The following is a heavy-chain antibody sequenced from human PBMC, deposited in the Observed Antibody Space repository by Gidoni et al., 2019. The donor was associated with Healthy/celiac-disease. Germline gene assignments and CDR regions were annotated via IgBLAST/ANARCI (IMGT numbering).Heavy chain of an antibody. CDR3: ARDFYDYVWGVTAE. CDR1: GFTVRSNS. V-gene: IGHV3-66*01. CDR2: IYSGCSP. J-gene: IGHJ4*02. D-gene: IGHD3-16*01. Sequence: EVQLVESGGGLVQPGGSLRLSGAASGFTVRSNSMSGVRRAPGKGLEWVSVIYSGCSPYYADSVKGRFTISRDNSTNTLYLQMHSLRAEDTAVYYCARDFYDYVWGVTAEWGQGTLVTVSS.